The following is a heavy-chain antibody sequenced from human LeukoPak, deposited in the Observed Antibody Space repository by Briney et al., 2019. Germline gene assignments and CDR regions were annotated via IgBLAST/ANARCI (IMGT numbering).Heavy chain of an antibody. CDR3: AREFTDFSYYYDSSGYFFYYYGMDV. CDR1: GGSISSSSYY. CDR2: IYYSGST. D-gene: IGHD3-22*01. Sequence: SETLSLTCTVSGGSISSSSYYWGWIRQPPGKGLEWIGSIYYSGSTYYNPSLKSRVTISVDTSKNQFSLKLSSVTAADTAVYYCAREFTDFSYYYDSSGYFFYYYGMDVWGQGTTVTVSS. V-gene: IGHV4-39*02. J-gene: IGHJ6*02.